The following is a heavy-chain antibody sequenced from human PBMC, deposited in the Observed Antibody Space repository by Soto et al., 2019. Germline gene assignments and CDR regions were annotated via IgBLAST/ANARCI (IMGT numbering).Heavy chain of an antibody. J-gene: IGHJ4*02. CDR2: IIPILRTA. CDR3: ARALVATNAFDY. CDR1: GDTFSSYG. Sequence: QVQVEQSGAEVKKPGSSVKVSCKASGDTFSSYGLTWVRQAPGQGLEWMGGIIPILRTANYAQKFQGRVTITADESTSTDCMELSSLRTEDTSVYYCARALVATNAFDYWGQGILVTVSS. D-gene: IGHD5-12*01. V-gene: IGHV1-69*11.